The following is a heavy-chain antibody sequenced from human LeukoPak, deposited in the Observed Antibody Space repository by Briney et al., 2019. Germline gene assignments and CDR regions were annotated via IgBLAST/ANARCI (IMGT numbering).Heavy chain of an antibody. CDR3: ARKDTIFGVT. D-gene: IGHD3-3*01. V-gene: IGHV3-7*01. CDR1: GFTFSSFW. Sequence: GGSLRLSCAASGFTFSSFWIGWVRQAPGKGLEWVANIKQDGSEKYYVDSVKGRFTISRDNAKNSLYLQMNSLRAEDTAVYYCARKDTIFGVTWGQGTLVTVSS. J-gene: IGHJ5*02. CDR2: IKQDGSEK.